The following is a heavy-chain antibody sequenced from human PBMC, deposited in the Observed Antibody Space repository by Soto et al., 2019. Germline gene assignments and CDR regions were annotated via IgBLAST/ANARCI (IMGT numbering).Heavy chain of an antibody. D-gene: IGHD6-19*01. Sequence: SVKVSCKASGFTFTSSAVQWVRQARGQRLEWIGWIVVGSGNTNYAQKFQERVTITRDMSTSTAYMELRSLRSEDTAVYYCARDEAVAGWNWFDHWHQGPLVTVSS. CDR1: GFTFTSSA. V-gene: IGHV1-58*01. J-gene: IGHJ5*02. CDR3: ARDEAVAGWNWFDH. CDR2: IVVGSGNT.